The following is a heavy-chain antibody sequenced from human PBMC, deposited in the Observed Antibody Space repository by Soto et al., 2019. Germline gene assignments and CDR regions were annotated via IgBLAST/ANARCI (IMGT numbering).Heavy chain of an antibody. CDR2: ISGSGGST. V-gene: IGHV3-23*01. CDR3: AKDLYEEGGSSWYYPSDY. J-gene: IGHJ4*02. D-gene: IGHD6-13*01. Sequence: GGSLRLSCAASGFTFSSYAMSWVRQAPGKGLEWVSAISGSGGSTYYADSVKGRFTISRDNSKNTLYLQMNSLRAEDTAVYYCAKDLYEEGGSSWYYPSDYWGQGTLVTVSS. CDR1: GFTFSSYA.